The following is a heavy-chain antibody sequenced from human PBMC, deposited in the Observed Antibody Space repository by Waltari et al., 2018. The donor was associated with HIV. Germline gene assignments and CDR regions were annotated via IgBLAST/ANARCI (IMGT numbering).Heavy chain of an antibody. CDR1: GFAFSNYW. CDR2: IKPDGSEK. J-gene: IGHJ4*02. CDR3: ARDFTQTKYNFDH. D-gene: IGHD6-6*01. Sequence: EVHLVESGGGLVQPGGSLRPSCAASGFAFSNYWMSWVRQSPGRGLEWVANIKPDGSEKYYLESVRGRFTVSRDNAKNSLDLLMNTLRAEDSAVYYCARDFTQTKYNFDHWGQGILVTVSS. V-gene: IGHV3-7*01.